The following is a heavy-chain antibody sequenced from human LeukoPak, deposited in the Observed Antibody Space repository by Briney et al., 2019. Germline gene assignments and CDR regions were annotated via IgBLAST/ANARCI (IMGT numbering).Heavy chain of an antibody. Sequence: GGSLRLSCAASGFAFRTNWMSWVRQAPGKGLQWVANIKQDGTEKFYVDSVKGRFTISRGNAKSTLYLQMDSLRVEDTAVYYCAREPDNWFDPWGQGTLVTVSS. CDR2: IKQDGTEK. V-gene: IGHV3-7*01. CDR3: AREPDNWFDP. CDR1: GFAFRTNW. J-gene: IGHJ5*02.